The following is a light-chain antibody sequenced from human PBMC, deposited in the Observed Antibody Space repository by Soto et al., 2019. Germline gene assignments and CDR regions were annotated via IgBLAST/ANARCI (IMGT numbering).Light chain of an antibody. V-gene: IGKV3-15*01. J-gene: IGKJ2*01. Sequence: EIVMTQSPATLSVSPGDRATVSCRASQSISSNLAWYHHKPARDPRLLIYGASTRATGIPDRFSGSGSGAEFTITISRLQPEDFAVYYCQQYNNWPPYTFGQGTKLEIK. CDR1: QSISSN. CDR3: QQYNNWPPYT. CDR2: GAS.